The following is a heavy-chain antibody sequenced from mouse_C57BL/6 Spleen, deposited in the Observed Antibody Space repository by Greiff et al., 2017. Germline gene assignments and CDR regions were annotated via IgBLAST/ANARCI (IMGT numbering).Heavy chain of an antibody. Sequence: VQLKESGPGLVKPSQSLSLTCSVTGYSITSGYYWNWIRQFPGNKLEWMGYISYDGSNNYNPSLKNRISITRDTSKNQFFLKLNSVTTEDTATYYCAREETGTGFAYWGQGTLVTVSA. J-gene: IGHJ3*01. CDR3: AREETGTGFAY. CDR2: ISYDGSN. CDR1: GYSITSGYY. V-gene: IGHV3-6*01. D-gene: IGHD4-1*01.